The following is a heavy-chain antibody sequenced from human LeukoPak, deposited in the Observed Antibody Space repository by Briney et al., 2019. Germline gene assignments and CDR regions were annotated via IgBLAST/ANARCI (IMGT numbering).Heavy chain of an antibody. Sequence: GGSLRLSCAASGFTLSSYAMTWVRQAPGRGLERVSSVDGGGGTYYADSVKGRFTISRDNSKDTLYLQMNGLRAEDTAVYFCAKQSAGSAAWYSLHYDFWGQGTLVTVSS. CDR2: VDGGGGT. J-gene: IGHJ4*02. CDR3: AKQSAGSAAWYSLHYDF. CDR1: GFTLSSYA. V-gene: IGHV3-23*01. D-gene: IGHD6-13*01.